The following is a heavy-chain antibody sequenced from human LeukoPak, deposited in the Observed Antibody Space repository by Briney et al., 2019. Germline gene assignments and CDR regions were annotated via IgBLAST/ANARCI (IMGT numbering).Heavy chain of an antibody. CDR2: ISGSGGST. V-gene: IGHV3-23*01. CDR1: GFTFSSYA. CDR3: AGGGRSYGTIDN. D-gene: IGHD1/OR15-1a*01. J-gene: IGHJ4*02. Sequence: GGSLRLSCAASGFTFSSYAMSWVRQAPGKGLEWVSAISGSGGSTYYADSVKGRFTISRDNSKNTLYLQMNSLRAEDTAVYYCAGGGRSYGTIDNWGQGTLVTVSS.